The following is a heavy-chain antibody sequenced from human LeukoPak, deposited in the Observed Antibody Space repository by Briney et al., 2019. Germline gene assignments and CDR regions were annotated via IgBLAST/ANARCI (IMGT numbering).Heavy chain of an antibody. D-gene: IGHD2-2*01. J-gene: IGHJ3*02. CDR1: GFTVSSNY. Sequence: GGSLRLSCAASGFTVSSNYMSWVRQAPGKGLEWVSVIYSGGSTYYADSVKGRFTISRDNSKNTLYLQMNSLRAEDTAVYYCAKDFSDIVVVPAEFDAFDIWGQGTMVTVSS. CDR2: IYSGGST. CDR3: AKDFSDIVVVPAEFDAFDI. V-gene: IGHV3-53*01.